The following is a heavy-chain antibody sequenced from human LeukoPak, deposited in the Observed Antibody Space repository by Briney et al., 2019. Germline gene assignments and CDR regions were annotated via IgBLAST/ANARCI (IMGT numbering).Heavy chain of an antibody. CDR1: GEPFSGYY. Sequence: PSETLSLTCAVYGEPFSGYYWNWIRQSPGKGLEWIGEINHSGSTNYNPSLKSRVTISVDTSKNQFSLKLNSVTAADTAVYYCASRYFCSSTSCYTFDYWGQGTLVTVSS. CDR3: ASRYFCSSTSCYTFDY. V-gene: IGHV4-34*01. J-gene: IGHJ4*02. D-gene: IGHD2-2*02. CDR2: INHSGST.